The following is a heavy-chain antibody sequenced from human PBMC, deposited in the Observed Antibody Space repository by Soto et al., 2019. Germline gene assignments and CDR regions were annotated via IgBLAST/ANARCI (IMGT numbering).Heavy chain of an antibody. CDR2: ISAYNGNT. CDR3: ARDPPVTGTPLFDY. CDR1: GYTFTSYG. J-gene: IGHJ4*02. Sequence: ASVKVSCKASGYTFTSYGISWVRQANGQGLEWMGWISAYNGNTNYAQKLQGRVTMTTDTSTSTAYMELRSLRSDDTAVYYCARDPPVTGTPLFDYWGQGTLVTVSS. V-gene: IGHV1-18*01. D-gene: IGHD1-7*01.